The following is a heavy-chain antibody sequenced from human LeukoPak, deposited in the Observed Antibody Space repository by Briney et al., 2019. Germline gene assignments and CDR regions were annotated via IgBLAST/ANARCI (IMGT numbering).Heavy chain of an antibody. D-gene: IGHD6-13*01. Sequence: ASVKVSCKASGYTFTNYAMHWVRQAPGQRLEWMGWINTGNGNTKYSQEFQGRVTITADKSTSTAYMELSSLRSEDTAVYYCARVVGLTGYSSSWYSGYYYYMDVWGKGTTVTVSS. J-gene: IGHJ6*03. CDR2: INTGNGNT. V-gene: IGHV1-3*03. CDR3: ARVVGLTGYSSSWYSGYYYYMDV. CDR1: GYTFTNYA.